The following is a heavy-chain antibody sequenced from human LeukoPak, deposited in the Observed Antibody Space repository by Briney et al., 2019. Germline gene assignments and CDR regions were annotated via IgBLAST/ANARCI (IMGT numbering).Heavy chain of an antibody. J-gene: IGHJ4*02. D-gene: IGHD6-19*01. CDR3: ARGEQWPVLGYFDY. V-gene: IGHV3-30*04. CDR1: GFTFSSYA. CDR2: ISYDGSNK. Sequence: PGGSLRLSCAASGFTFSSYAMYWVRQAPGKGLEWVAVISYDGSNKYYADSVKGRFTISRDNSKNTLYLQMNSLRAEDTAVYYCARGEQWPVLGYFDYWGQGTLVTVSS.